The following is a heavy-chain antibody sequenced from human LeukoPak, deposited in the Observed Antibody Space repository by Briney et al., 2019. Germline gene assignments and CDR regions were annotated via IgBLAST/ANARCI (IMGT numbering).Heavy chain of an antibody. D-gene: IGHD3-3*01. J-gene: IGHJ4*02. CDR1: GFTFSSYG. Sequence: PGGSLRLSCAASGFTFSSYGMHCVRQAPGKGLEWVAVISYDGSNKYYAASVKGRFTISRDNSKNTLYLQMNSLRAEDPAVYYCAKGHASGPSDYWGQGTLVTVSS. V-gene: IGHV3-30*18. CDR2: ISYDGSNK. CDR3: AKGHASGPSDY.